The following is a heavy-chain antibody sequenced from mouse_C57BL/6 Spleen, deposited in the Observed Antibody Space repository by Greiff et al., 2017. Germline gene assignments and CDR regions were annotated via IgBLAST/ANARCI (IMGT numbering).Heavy chain of an antibody. Sequence: DVKLQESGPGLVKPSQSLSLTCSVTGYSITSGYYWNWIRQFPGNKLEWMGYISYDGSNNYNPSLKNRISITRDTSKNQFFLKLNSVTTEDTATYYCAAQYGYDPFDYWGQGTTLTVSS. J-gene: IGHJ2*01. V-gene: IGHV3-6*01. D-gene: IGHD2-2*01. CDR3: AAQYGYDPFDY. CDR1: GYSITSGYY. CDR2: ISYDGSN.